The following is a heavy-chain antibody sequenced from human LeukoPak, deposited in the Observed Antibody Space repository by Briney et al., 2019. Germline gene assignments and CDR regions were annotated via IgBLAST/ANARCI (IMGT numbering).Heavy chain of an antibody. Sequence: ASVEVSCKASGYTFSDYYIHWVRQAPGQGLEWMGWINPNSGGTKFAQRFQGRDTMTRDTSISTAYMELSRLKSDDTAVYYCARDLDSSGYYYVFEYWGQGTLVTVSS. CDR1: GYTFSDYY. D-gene: IGHD3-22*01. CDR3: ARDLDSSGYYYVFEY. CDR2: INPNSGGT. V-gene: IGHV1-2*02. J-gene: IGHJ4*02.